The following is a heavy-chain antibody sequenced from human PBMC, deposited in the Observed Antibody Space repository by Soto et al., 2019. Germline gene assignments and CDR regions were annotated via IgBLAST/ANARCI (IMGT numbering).Heavy chain of an antibody. V-gene: IGHV4-38-2*01. CDR1: GFSISSGYY. Sequence: PSETLSLTCAVSGFSISSGYYWGWIRQPPGKGLEWIGSMYYSGSTYYNPSLKIRVTISVDTSKNQFSLKLSSVTAADTAVYYCASGPYYYDSSGYYPPMTLWGQGTMVTVSS. CDR3: ASGPYYYDSSGYYPPMTL. CDR2: MYYSGST. J-gene: IGHJ3*01. D-gene: IGHD3-22*01.